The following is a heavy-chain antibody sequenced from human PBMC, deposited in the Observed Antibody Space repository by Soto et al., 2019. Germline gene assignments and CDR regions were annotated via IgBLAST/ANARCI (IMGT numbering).Heavy chain of an antibody. CDR1: GFTFSNYA. CDR3: AKESSPWGYYYYMDV. J-gene: IGHJ6*03. Sequence: GGSLRLSCAASGFTFSNYAIHWVRQAPGKGLEWVAIISYDGNDKYYADSVKGRFTISRDNSKNTLYLQMNSLRAEDTAVYYCAKESSPWGYYYYMDVWGKGTTVTVSS. V-gene: IGHV3-30*18. CDR2: ISYDGNDK. D-gene: IGHD3-16*01.